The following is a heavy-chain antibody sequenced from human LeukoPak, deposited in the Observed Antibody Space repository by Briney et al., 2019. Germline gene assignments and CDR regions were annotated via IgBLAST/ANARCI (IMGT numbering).Heavy chain of an antibody. CDR2: IYYSGST. V-gene: IGHV4-31*03. CDR1: GGSISSGGYY. Sequence: PSQTLSLTCTVSGGSISSGGYYWSWIRQHPGKGLEWIGYIYYSGSTYYNPSLKSRVTISVDTSKNQFSLKLSSVTAADTAVYYCARDRFGELYPHYWGQGTLVTVSS. CDR3: ARDRFGELYPHY. J-gene: IGHJ4*02. D-gene: IGHD3-10*01.